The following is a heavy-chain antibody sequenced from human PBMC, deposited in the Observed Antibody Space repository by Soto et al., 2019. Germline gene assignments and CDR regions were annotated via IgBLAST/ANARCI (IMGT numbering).Heavy chain of an antibody. V-gene: IGHV4-30-2*01. CDR3: ARAAAALRNDAFDI. Sequence: QLQLQESGSGLVKPSQTLSLTCAVSGGSISSGGYSWIWIRQPPGKGLEWIGYIYHSGSTYYNPSLKSQVNISVDRSKNQFSLKLSSVTAADTAVYYCARAAAALRNDAFDIWGQGTMVTVSS. CDR1: GGSISSGGYS. CDR2: IYHSGST. D-gene: IGHD4-17*01. J-gene: IGHJ3*02.